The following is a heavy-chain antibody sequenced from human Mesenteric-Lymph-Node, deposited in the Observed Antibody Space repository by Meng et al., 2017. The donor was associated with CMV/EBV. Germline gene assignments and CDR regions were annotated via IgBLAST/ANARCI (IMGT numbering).Heavy chain of an antibody. D-gene: IGHD6-13*01. CDR2: IRYDGSNK. CDR3: ACSTGYSSSWYWSSIDY. V-gene: IGHV3-30*02. CDR1: GFTFSSYG. Sequence: GGSLRLSCAASGFTFSSYGMHWVRQAPGKGLEWVAFIRYDGSNKYCADSVKGRFTISRDNSKNTLYLQMNSLRAEDTAVYYCACSTGYSSSWYWSSIDYWGQGTLVTVSS. J-gene: IGHJ4*02.